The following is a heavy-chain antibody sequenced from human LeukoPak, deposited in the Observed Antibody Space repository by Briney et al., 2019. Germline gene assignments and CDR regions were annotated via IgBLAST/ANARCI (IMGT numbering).Heavy chain of an antibody. Sequence: PSETLSLTCTVSGGSISSYYWSWIRQPPGKRLEWIGRIYTSGSTNYNPSLKSRVTISVDTSKNQFSLKLSSVTAADTAVYYCARDRGSSWHYYYYMDVWGKGTTVTISS. CDR1: GGSISSYY. D-gene: IGHD6-13*01. V-gene: IGHV4-4*08. CDR2: IYTSGST. CDR3: ARDRGSSWHYYYYMDV. J-gene: IGHJ6*03.